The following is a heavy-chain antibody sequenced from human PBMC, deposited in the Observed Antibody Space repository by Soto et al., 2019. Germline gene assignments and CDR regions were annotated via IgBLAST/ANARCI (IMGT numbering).Heavy chain of an antibody. V-gene: IGHV1-2*04. J-gene: IGHJ5*02. CDR3: AREGGSPPENGFDP. CDR1: GYTFTGYY. CDR2: INPNSGGT. Sequence: ASVNVSCKSSGYTFTGYYIHWVRQAPGQGLEWMGWINPNSGGTNYAQKFQGWVTMTRDTSISTAYMELSRLRSDDTAVYYCAREGGSPPENGFDPWGQGTLVTVSS. D-gene: IGHD3-16*01.